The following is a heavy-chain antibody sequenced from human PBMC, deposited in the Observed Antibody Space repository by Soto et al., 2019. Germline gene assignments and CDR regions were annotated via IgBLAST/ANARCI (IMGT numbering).Heavy chain of an antibody. J-gene: IGHJ4*02. Sequence: GASVKVSCKASGYTFTSYGISWVRQAPGQGLEWMGWISAYNGNTNYAQKLQGRVTMTTDTSTSTAYMELRSPRSDDTAVYYCARDCSGGSCYDWVDYWGQGTLVTVSS. D-gene: IGHD2-15*01. CDR2: ISAYNGNT. CDR3: ARDCSGGSCYDWVDY. V-gene: IGHV1-18*01. CDR1: GYTFTSYG.